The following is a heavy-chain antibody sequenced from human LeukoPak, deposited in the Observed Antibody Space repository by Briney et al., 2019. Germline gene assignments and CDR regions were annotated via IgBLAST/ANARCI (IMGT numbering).Heavy chain of an antibody. CDR2: ISGSGGST. D-gene: IGHD2-2*01. CDR3: AKGESDIVVVPAAAHFDY. CDR1: GFSFRDYP. V-gene: IGHV3-23*01. J-gene: IGHJ4*02. Sequence: GGSLRLSCEAAGFSFRDYPMGWVRRASGKRLEWVSAISGSGGSTYYADSVKGRFTISRDNSKNTLYLQMNSLRAEDTAVYYCAKGESDIVVVPAAAHFDYWGQGTLVTVSS.